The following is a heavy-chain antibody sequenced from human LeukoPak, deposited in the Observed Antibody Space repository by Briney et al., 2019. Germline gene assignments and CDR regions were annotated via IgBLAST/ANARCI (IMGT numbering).Heavy chain of an antibody. V-gene: IGHV4-30-4*01. CDR3: SRAPDYGANDY. J-gene: IGHJ4*02. D-gene: IGHD4-23*01. CDR1: GGSIISGDYY. Sequence: SETLSLTCTVSGGSIISGDYYWSWIRQPPGKGLEWTGYIHYSGSTHYNPSLKSRVTISVDTSKNQSSLKVSSVTAADTAVYYCSRAPDYGANDYWGQGTLVTVSS. CDR2: IHYSGST.